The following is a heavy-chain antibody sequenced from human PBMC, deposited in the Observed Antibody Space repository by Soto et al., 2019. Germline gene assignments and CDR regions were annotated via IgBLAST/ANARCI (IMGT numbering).Heavy chain of an antibody. CDR1: GFTFSSYS. V-gene: IGHV3-21*01. CDR3: ARGINYGDYVFDY. J-gene: IGHJ4*02. Sequence: GGSLRLSCAASGFTFSSYSMNWVRQAPGKGLEWVSSISSSSSYIYYADSVKGRFTISRDNAKNSLYLQMNSLRAEDTAVYYCARGINYGDYVFDYWGQGTLVTVSS. D-gene: IGHD4-17*01. CDR2: ISSSSSYI.